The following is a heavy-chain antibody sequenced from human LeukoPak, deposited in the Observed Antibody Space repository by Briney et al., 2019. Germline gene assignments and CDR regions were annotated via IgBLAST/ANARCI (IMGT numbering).Heavy chain of an antibody. CDR2: IYYSGST. CDR1: GGSISPYY. V-gene: IGHV4-59*01. J-gene: IGHJ4*01. Sequence: PSETLSLTCTVSGGSISPYYWSWIRQPPGKGLECIGYIYYSGSTNYNPSLKSRLTISVDTSKNQFSLKLSSVTAADTAVYYCAKVTLGFGAGFDYWGQGTLVTVSS. CDR3: AKVTLGFGAGFDY. D-gene: IGHD3-10*01.